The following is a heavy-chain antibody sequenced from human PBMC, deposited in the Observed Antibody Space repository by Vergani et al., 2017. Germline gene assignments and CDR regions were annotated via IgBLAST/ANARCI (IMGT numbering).Heavy chain of an antibody. Sequence: QVQLQESGPGLVKPSETLTLTCTVSGGSVSSGSYYWSWIRQPPGKGLEWIGYIYYSGSTNYNPSLKSRVTISVDTSKNQFSLKLSSVTAADTAVYYCARVGYDFWSGYYNKLGYYYYMDVWGKGTTVTVSS. CDR2: IYYSGST. CDR1: GGSVSSGSYY. V-gene: IGHV4-61*01. D-gene: IGHD3-3*01. CDR3: ARVGYDFWSGYYNKLGYYYYMDV. J-gene: IGHJ6*03.